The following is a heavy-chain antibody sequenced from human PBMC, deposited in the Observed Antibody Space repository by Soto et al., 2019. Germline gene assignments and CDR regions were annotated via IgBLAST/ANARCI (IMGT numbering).Heavy chain of an antibody. V-gene: IGHV4-31*03. CDR1: GGSISSGGYY. Sequence: SETLSLTCTVSGGSISSGGYYWSWIRQHPGKGLEWIGYIYYSGSTYYNPSLKSRVTILLDTSKNQFSLRLTSVTAADTAVYYCARASTMYSYDTSGFFWFDPWGQGTPVTVSS. J-gene: IGHJ5*02. CDR3: ARASTMYSYDTSGFFWFDP. CDR2: IYYSGST. D-gene: IGHD3-22*01.